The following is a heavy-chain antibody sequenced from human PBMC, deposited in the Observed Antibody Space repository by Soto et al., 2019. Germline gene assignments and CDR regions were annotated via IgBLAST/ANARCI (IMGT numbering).Heavy chain of an antibody. CDR2: IIPIFGTA. V-gene: IGHV1-69*13. Sequence: SVKVSCKASGGTFSSYAISWVRQAPGQGLEWMGGIIPIFGTANYAQKFQGRVTITADESTSTAYMELSSLRSEDTAVYYCARDGNRYYDFWSGYLNPRYYYYGMDVWGQGTTVTVSS. D-gene: IGHD3-3*01. CDR3: ARDGNRYYDFWSGYLNPRYYYYGMDV. CDR1: GGTFSSYA. J-gene: IGHJ6*02.